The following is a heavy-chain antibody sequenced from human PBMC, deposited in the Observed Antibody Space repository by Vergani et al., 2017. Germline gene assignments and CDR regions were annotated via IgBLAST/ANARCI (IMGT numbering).Heavy chain of an antibody. CDR2: IYYSGST. Sequence: QLQLQESGPGLVKPSETLSLTCTVSGGSISSSSYYWGWIRQPPGKGLEWIGSIYYSGSTYYNPSLKSRVTISVDTSKNQFSLKLSSVTAADTAIYYCARHRGSGGFFPSSYFYGMDVWGHGTTVTVSS. V-gene: IGHV4-39*01. CDR1: GGSISSSSYY. J-gene: IGHJ6*02. D-gene: IGHD3-10*01. CDR3: ARHRGSGGFFPSSYFYGMDV.